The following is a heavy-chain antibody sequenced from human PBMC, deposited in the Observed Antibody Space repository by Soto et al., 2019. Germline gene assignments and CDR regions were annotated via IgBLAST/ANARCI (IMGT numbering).Heavy chain of an antibody. V-gene: IGHV4-59*08. CDR2: IYYSGST. CDR3: ALTTVVTPRYYGMDV. CDR1: GGSISSYY. J-gene: IGHJ6*02. D-gene: IGHD4-17*01. Sequence: SETLSLTCTVSGGSISSYYWSWIRQPPGKGLEWIGDIYYSGSTNYNPSLKSRLTISVDTSKNQFSLKLSSVTAADTAVYYCALTTVVTPRYYGMDVWGQGTTVTVSS.